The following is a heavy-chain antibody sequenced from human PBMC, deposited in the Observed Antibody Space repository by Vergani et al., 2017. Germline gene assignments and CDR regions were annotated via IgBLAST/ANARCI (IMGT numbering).Heavy chain of an antibody. J-gene: IGHJ4*02. V-gene: IGHV3-15*01. CDR1: GFTFSNAW. CDR3: TTGCSSTSCYTEDFDY. CDR2: IKSKTDGGTT. D-gene: IGHD2-2*02. Sequence: EVQLVESGGGLVKPGGSLRLSCAVSGFTFSNAWMSWVRQAPGKGLEWVGSIKSKTDGGTTDYAAPVKGRFTISRDDSKNTLYLQMNSLKTEDTAVYYCTTGCSSTSCYTEDFDYWGQGTLVTVSS.